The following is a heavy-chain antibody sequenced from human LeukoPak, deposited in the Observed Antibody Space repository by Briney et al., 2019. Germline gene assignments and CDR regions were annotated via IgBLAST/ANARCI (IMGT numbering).Heavy chain of an antibody. D-gene: IGHD5-24*01. CDR1: GGSISSYY. CDR2: IYYSGST. CDR3: ASGDGHDAFDI. J-gene: IGHJ3*02. Sequence: SETLSLTCTVSGGSISSYYWSWIRQPPGKGLEWIGYIYYSGSTNYNPPLKSRVTISVDTSKNQFSLKLSSVTAADTAVYYCASGDGHDAFDIWGQGTMVTVSS. V-gene: IGHV4-59*01.